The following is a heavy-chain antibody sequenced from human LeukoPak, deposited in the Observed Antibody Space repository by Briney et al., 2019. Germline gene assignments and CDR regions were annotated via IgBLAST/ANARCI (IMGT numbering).Heavy chain of an antibody. D-gene: IGHD1-26*01. CDR3: ARESKPGSYRYFYYFDY. CDR2: ISYDGSNK. CDR1: GFTFGSYA. Sequence: GGSLRLSCAASGFTFGSYAMHWVRQAPGKGLEWVAVISYDGSNKYYADSVKGRFTISRDNSKNTLYLQMNSLRAEDTAVYYCARESKPGSYRYFYYFDYWGQGTLVTVSS. V-gene: IGHV3-30-3*01. J-gene: IGHJ4*02.